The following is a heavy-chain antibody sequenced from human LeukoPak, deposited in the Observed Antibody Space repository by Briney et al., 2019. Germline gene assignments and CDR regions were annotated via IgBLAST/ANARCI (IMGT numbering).Heavy chain of an antibody. CDR1: GYTFTGYY. CDR2: INPNSGGT. V-gene: IGHV1-2*02. Sequence: ASVKVSCKASGYTFTGYYMHWVRQAPGQGREWMGWINPNSGGTNYAQKFQGRVTMTRDTSISTAYMELSRPRSDDTAVYYCARAVYDSSGYYVDYWGQGTLVTVSS. D-gene: IGHD3-22*01. CDR3: ARAVYDSSGYYVDY. J-gene: IGHJ4*02.